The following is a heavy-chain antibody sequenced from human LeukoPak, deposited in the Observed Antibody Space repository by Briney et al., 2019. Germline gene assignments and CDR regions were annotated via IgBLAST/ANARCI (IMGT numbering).Heavy chain of an antibody. V-gene: IGHV3-7*01. CDR2: IKQDGSEK. J-gene: IGHJ4*02. CDR3: AREVTPFY. CDR1: GFTFRNYY. Sequence: GSLRLTCAASGFTFRNYYMSWVRQAPGKGLEWVANIKQDGSEKYYVDSVKGRFTISRDNAKNSLYLQMNSLRAEDTAVYYCAREVTPFYWGQGTLVTVSS. D-gene: IGHD4-23*01.